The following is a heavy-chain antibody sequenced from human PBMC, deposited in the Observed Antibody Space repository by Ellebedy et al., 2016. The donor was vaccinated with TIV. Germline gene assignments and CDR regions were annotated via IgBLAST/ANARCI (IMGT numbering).Heavy chain of an antibody. Sequence: GGSLRLXCAASGFPFSVFAMSWVRQAPGKGLEWVSSITDSGDRTFYADSVRGRFTFSRDNSKDMMYLQMNSLRVEDTAIYYCAKSEGHKYFESWGQGTLVTVSS. CDR1: GFPFSVFA. CDR3: AKSEGHKYFES. J-gene: IGHJ4*02. CDR2: ITDSGDRT. V-gene: IGHV3-23*01.